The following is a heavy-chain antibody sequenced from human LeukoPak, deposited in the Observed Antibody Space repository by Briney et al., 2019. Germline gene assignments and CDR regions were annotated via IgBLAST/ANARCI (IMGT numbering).Heavy chain of an antibody. CDR1: GFTFTSSA. V-gene: IGHV1-58*01. CDR2: IVVGSGNT. J-gene: IGHJ2*01. CDR3: AKRGSSGWPLTFDL. Sequence: GASVKVSCKASGFTFTSSAVQWVRQARGQRLEWIGWIVVGSGNTNYAQKFQERVTITRGMSTSTAYMELSSLRSEDTAVYYCAKRGSSGWPLTFDLWGRGTLVTVSS. D-gene: IGHD6-19*01.